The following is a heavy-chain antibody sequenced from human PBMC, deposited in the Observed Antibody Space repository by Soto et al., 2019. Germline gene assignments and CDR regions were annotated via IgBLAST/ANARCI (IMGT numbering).Heavy chain of an antibody. Sequence: SETLSLTCAVYGESFGGYYWSWIRQFPEKGLEWIGQITHLGRLNYNPSLESRVTISLDTSKNQLSLKLRSEDTAVYYCARAELTIFGVVINRAFDIWGQGTMVTVSS. CDR2: ITHLGRL. CDR1: GESFGGYY. D-gene: IGHD3-3*01. V-gene: IGHV4-34*01. J-gene: IGHJ3*02. CDR3: ARAELTIFGVVINRAFDI.